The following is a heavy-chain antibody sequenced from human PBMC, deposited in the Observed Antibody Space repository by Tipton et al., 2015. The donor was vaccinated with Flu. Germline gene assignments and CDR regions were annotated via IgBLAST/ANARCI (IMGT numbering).Heavy chain of an antibody. D-gene: IGHD4-11*01. CDR1: GFTFSIYG. Sequence: SLRLSCAASGFTFSIYGMHWVRQAPGKGLEWVAFVRYDGTKKNYAESVKGRFTISRDNSKDTLYLQLNSLRPEDAAVYYCAKIHSDYPEYFHHWGQGTLVTVSS. CDR2: VRYDGTKK. J-gene: IGHJ1*01. V-gene: IGHV3-30*02. CDR3: AKIHSDYPEYFHH.